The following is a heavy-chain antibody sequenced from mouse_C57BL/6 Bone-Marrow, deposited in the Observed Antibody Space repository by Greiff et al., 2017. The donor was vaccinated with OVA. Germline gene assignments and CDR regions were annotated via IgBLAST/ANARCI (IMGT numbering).Heavy chain of an antibody. V-gene: IGHV1-82*01. J-gene: IGHJ2*01. CDR2: LYPGDGAT. Sequence: VKLMESGPELVKPGASVKISCKASGYAFSSSWMHWVKQRPGKGLEWIGRLYPGDGATNYNGKFKGKATLTADKSSSTAYMQLSSLTSEDSAVYFCARTGSYFYYWGQGTTLTVSS. CDR1: GYAFSSSW. CDR3: ARTGSYFYY.